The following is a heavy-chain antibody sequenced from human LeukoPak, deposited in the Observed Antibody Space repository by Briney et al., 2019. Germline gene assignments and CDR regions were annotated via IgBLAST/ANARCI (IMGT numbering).Heavy chain of an antibody. D-gene: IGHD3-16*01. J-gene: IGHJ4*02. Sequence: GGSLRLSCAASGFTFSSYWMSWVRQAPGKGLEWVANIKQDGSEKYYVDSVKGRLTISRDNAKNSLYLQMNSLRAEDTAVYYCARVRWGRLYYFDYWGQGTLVTVSS. CDR1: GFTFSSYW. CDR3: ARVRWGRLYYFDY. CDR2: IKQDGSEK. V-gene: IGHV3-7*01.